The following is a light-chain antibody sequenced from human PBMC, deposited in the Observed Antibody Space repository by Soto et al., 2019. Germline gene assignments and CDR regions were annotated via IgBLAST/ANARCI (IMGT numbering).Light chain of an antibody. CDR1: QSISSW. Sequence: DIQMTQSPSTLSASVGDRVTITCRASQSISSWLAWYQQKPGTAPKLLIYKASTLQSGVPSRFSGSGSGTEFTLTISSLQHYDSATYYCQQYNDNWTFGQGTKVEIK. J-gene: IGKJ1*01. CDR3: QQYNDNWT. CDR2: KAS. V-gene: IGKV1-5*03.